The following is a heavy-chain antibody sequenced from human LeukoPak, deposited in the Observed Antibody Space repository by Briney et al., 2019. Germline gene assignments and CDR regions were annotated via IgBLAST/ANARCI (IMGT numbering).Heavy chain of an antibody. D-gene: IGHD6-19*01. CDR1: GFTFSRFW. CDR3: VRVDGTGWNS. J-gene: IGHJ4*02. V-gene: IGHV3-7*01. Sequence: GGSLRLSCAASGFTFSRFWMSWVRQAPGKGLEWVANIQQDGSDKYYVDSVKGRFTISRDNAKSSLFLQMSSLGAEDTAVYYCVRVDGTGWNSWGQGTLVTVSS. CDR2: IQQDGSDK.